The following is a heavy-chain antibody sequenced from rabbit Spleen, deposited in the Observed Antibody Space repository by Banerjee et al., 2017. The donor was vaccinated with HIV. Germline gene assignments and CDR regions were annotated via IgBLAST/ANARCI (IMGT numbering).Heavy chain of an antibody. D-gene: IGHD6-1*01. Sequence: QQQLEESGGGLVKPGASLTLTCTASGFDFSSNAMCWVRQAPGKGLEWIACISTSSGNTWYASWAAGRFTISKTSSTTVTLQMTSLTAADTATYFCARGYSAYTGYGYATADLWGPGTLVTVS. V-gene: IGHV1S45*01. CDR1: GFDFSSNA. J-gene: IGHJ4*01. CDR2: ISTSSGNT. CDR3: ARGYSAYTGYGYATADL.